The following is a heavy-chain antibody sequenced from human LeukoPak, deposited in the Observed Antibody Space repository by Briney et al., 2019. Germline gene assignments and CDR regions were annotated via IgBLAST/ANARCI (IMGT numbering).Heavy chain of an antibody. CDR2: MYYGGNT. Sequence: SETLSLTCTVSGGSINSGGYYWSWVRQHPGMGLEWIGYMYYGGNTYYNPSLKSRVTISVDTSKNQFSVNLSSVTAADTAVYYCASFYQAYYFDYWGQGTLVTVSS. J-gene: IGHJ4*02. CDR1: GGSINSGGYY. V-gene: IGHV4-31*03. D-gene: IGHD2-21*01. CDR3: ASFYQAYYFDY.